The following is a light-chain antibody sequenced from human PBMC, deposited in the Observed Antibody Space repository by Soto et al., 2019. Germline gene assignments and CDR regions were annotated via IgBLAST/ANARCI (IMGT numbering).Light chain of an antibody. J-gene: IGKJ1*01. CDR3: QHYGGMWT. V-gene: IGKV1-5*01. CDR1: QSISSW. CDR2: DAS. Sequence: DIQMTQSPSTLSASVGDRVTITCRASQSISSWLAWYQQKHGKAPKVLIYDASNLEYGVPSRFSGSGFGTEFILTISSLQPDDFATYWCQHYGGMWTFGQGTKVDIK.